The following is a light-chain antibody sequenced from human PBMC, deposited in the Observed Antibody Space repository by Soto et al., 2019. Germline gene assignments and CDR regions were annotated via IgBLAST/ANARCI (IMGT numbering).Light chain of an antibody. CDR3: QQYNSYLLT. CDR2: DAS. Sequence: DIQMTQSPSTLSASVGDRVTITCRASQSISRSLAWYQQKPGKAPNLLIYDASSLESGVPSRFSGSGFGTKVPLTISSLQPDDFATYYCQQYNSYLLTFGPGTTVDIK. J-gene: IGKJ3*01. V-gene: IGKV1-5*01. CDR1: QSISRS.